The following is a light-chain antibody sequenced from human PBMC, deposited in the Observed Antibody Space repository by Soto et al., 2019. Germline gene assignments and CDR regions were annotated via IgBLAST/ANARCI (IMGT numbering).Light chain of an antibody. CDR2: GAS. CDR1: QSVTSRY. Sequence: EIVLKQSPGTLSLSPGERDTLSCKASQSVTSRYLAWYQQKPGQAPRLLIYGASSRATGIPDRFSGSGSGKDFTLTISRLEPEDFAVYFCQQYNNSPEYTFGQGTKLEIK. J-gene: IGKJ2*01. V-gene: IGKV3-20*01. CDR3: QQYNNSPEYT.